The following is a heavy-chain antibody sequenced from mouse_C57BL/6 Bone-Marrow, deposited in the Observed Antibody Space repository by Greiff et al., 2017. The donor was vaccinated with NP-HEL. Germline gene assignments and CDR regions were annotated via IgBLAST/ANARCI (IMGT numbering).Heavy chain of an antibody. V-gene: IGHV7-1*01. CDR3: ARDADYGSSYWYFDV. D-gene: IGHD1-1*01. CDR1: GFTFSDFY. Sequence: DVQLQESGGGLVQSGRSLRLSCATSGFTFSDFYMEWVRQAPGKGLEWIAASRNKANDYTTEYSASVKGRFIVSRDTSQSILYLQMNALRAEDTAIYYCARDADYGSSYWYFDVWGTGTTVTVSS. J-gene: IGHJ1*03. CDR2: SRNKANDYTT.